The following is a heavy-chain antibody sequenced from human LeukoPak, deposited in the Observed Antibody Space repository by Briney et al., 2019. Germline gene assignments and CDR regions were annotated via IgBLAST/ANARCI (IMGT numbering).Heavy chain of an antibody. V-gene: IGHV4-34*01. CDR1: GGSFSGYY. CDR3: ASLWPYQLSAFDI. Sequence: SETLSLTCAVYGGSFSGYYWSWIRQPPGKGLEWIGEINHSGSTNYNPSLKSRVTISVDTSKNQFSLKLSSVTAADTAVYYCASLWPYQLSAFDIWGQGTMVTVSS. CDR2: INHSGST. J-gene: IGHJ3*02. D-gene: IGHD2-2*01.